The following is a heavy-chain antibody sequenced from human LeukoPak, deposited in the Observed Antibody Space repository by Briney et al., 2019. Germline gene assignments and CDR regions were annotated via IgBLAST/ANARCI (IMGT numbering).Heavy chain of an antibody. Sequence: GGSLRLSCAASGFRFSDYSMNWVRQAPGKGLQWVSYIGRSGGTIFYDDSVKGRFTISRDNAKNSLYLQMSNLRDEDTAVYYCARDGVPWNIGDYDAFDIWGQGTMVTVSS. CDR1: GFRFSDYS. CDR2: IGRSGGTI. V-gene: IGHV3-48*02. D-gene: IGHD4-17*01. CDR3: ARDGVPWNIGDYDAFDI. J-gene: IGHJ3*02.